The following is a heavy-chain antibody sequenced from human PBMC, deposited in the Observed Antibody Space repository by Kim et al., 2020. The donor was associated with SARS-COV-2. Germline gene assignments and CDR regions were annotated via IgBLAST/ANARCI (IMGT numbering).Heavy chain of an antibody. Sequence: GGSLRLSCAASGFTFDDYTMHWVRQAPGKGLEWVSLISWDGGSTYYADSVKGRFTISRDNSKNSLYLQMNSLRTEDTALYYCAKDWGGESGYGPYDYWGQGTLVTVSS. D-gene: IGHD5-12*01. J-gene: IGHJ4*02. CDR1: GFTFDDYT. CDR3: AKDWGGESGYGPYDY. V-gene: IGHV3-43*01. CDR2: ISWDGGST.